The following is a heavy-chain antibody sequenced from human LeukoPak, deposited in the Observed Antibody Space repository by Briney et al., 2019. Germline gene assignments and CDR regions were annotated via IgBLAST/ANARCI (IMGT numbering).Heavy chain of an antibody. J-gene: IGHJ4*02. V-gene: IGHV4-59*01. CDR2: IYYSGST. CDR1: GGSISSYY. Sequence: PSETLSLTCTVSGGSISSYYWSWIRQPPGKGLEWIGYIYYSGSTNYNPSLKSRVTISVDTSKNQFSLKLSSVTAADTAVYYCARVPYGDYFGLYYFDYWGQGTLVTVSS. D-gene: IGHD4-17*01. CDR3: ARVPYGDYFGLYYFDY.